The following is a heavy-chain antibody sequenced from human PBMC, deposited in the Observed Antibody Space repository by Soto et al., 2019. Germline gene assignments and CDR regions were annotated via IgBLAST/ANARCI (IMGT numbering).Heavy chain of an antibody. V-gene: IGHV3-9*01. CDR1: GFTFDDYA. D-gene: IGHD6-13*01. J-gene: IGHJ4*02. CDR3: AKDIGVLAAAGTLFDY. Sequence: SVGSLRLSCAASGFTFDDYAMHWVRQAPGKGLEWVSGISWNSGSIGYADSVKGRFTISRDNAKNSLYLQMNSLRAEDTALYYCAKDIGVLAAAGTLFDYWGQGTLVTVSS. CDR2: ISWNSGSI.